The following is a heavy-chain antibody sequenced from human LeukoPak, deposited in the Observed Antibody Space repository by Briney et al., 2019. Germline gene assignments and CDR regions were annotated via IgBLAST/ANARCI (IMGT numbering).Heavy chain of an antibody. J-gene: IGHJ4*02. CDR3: ARAIEIAAAGNFDY. V-gene: IGHV3-20*04. Sequence: PGGSLRLSCAASGFTFDDYGMSWVRQAPGEGLEWVSGINWNGGSTGYADSVKGRFTISRDNAKNSLYLQMNSLRAEDTALYYCARAIEIAAAGNFDYWGQGTLVTVSS. D-gene: IGHD6-13*01. CDR1: GFTFDDYG. CDR2: INWNGGST.